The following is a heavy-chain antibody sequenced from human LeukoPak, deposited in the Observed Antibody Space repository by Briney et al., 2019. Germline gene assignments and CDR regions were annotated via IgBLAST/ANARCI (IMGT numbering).Heavy chain of an antibody. J-gene: IGHJ4*02. Sequence: GGSLRLSCAASGFTFTDYPMHWVRQAPGKGLEWVAVLWSDGIKTDYADSVKGRFTISRDDSKNTLYLQMNSLRAEDTAVYYCARDEVTTALDYWGQGTLVTVSS. D-gene: IGHD4-17*01. CDR2: LWSDGIKT. V-gene: IGHV3-33*01. CDR1: GFTFTDYP. CDR3: ARDEVTTALDY.